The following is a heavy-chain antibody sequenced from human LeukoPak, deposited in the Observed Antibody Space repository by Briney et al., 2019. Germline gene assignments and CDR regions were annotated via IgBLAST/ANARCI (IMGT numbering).Heavy chain of an antibody. CDR2: IYYSGST. D-gene: IGHD3-10*01. V-gene: IGHV4-59*01. J-gene: IGHJ4*02. CDR1: ARSISSYY. Sequence: SQTLSLTCTVSARSISSYYWSWIRQPPGKGLEWIGYIYYSGSTNYNPSHKGRVTISVDTSKNQFSLKLSSVTAADTAVYYCASLNVPEFGDEGYYFDCWGQGTLVTVSS. CDR3: ASLNVPEFGDEGYYFDC.